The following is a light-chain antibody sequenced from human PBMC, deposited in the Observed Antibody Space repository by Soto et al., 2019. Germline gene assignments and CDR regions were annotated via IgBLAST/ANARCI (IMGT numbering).Light chain of an antibody. CDR2: KAS. CDR3: QHYNSYPWP. Sequence: DIQMTQSPSTLSASVGDRVTITCRASQSISSWLAWYQRKPGKAPKLLIYKASSLESGVPSRFSGSGSGTEFNLTISSLQPDDFATYYCQHYNSYPWPFGQGTKVELK. J-gene: IGKJ1*01. CDR1: QSISSW. V-gene: IGKV1-5*03.